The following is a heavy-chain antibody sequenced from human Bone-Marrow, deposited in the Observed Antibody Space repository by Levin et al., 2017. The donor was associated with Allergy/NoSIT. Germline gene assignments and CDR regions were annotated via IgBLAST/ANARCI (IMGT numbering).Heavy chain of an antibody. D-gene: IGHD5-12*01. Sequence: GGSLRLSCAASGFTFSSYSMNWVRQAPGKGLEWVSSISSSSSYIYYADSVKGRFTISRDNAKNSLYLQMNSLRAEDTAVYYCARRLVATLPFDYWGQGTLVTVSS. V-gene: IGHV3-21*01. CDR3: ARRLVATLPFDY. CDR2: ISSSSSYI. CDR1: GFTFSSYS. J-gene: IGHJ4*02.